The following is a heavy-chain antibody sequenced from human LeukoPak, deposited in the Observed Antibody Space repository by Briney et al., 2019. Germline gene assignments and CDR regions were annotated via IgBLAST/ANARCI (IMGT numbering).Heavy chain of an antibody. CDR3: AHRPAYSSGWPSFDY. Sequence: SGPTLVKPTQTLTLTCTFSGFSLTTSGVGVGWIRQPPGKALEWLALIYWNDDKRYSPSLKSRLIITKDTSKNQVVLTMTNMDPVDTATYYRAHRPAYSSGWPSFDYWGQGTLVTVSA. J-gene: IGHJ4*02. D-gene: IGHD6-19*01. V-gene: IGHV2-5*01. CDR2: IYWNDDK. CDR1: GFSLTTSGVG.